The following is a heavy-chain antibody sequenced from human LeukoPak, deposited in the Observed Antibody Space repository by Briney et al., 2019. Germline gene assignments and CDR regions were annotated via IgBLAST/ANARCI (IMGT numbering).Heavy chain of an antibody. D-gene: IGHD3-3*01. CDR2: ISYDGSNK. V-gene: IGHV3-30*18. CDR3: AKSAVTSSLILEDS. Sequence: GSLRLSCAASGFTFRSYGMHWVRQAPGKGLEWVAVISYDGSNKFYADSVKGRLTISRDNSKNTVYLQMNSLRDEDTAVYCCAKSAVTSSLILEDSWGQGNLVTVSS. J-gene: IGHJ4*02. CDR1: GFTFRSYG.